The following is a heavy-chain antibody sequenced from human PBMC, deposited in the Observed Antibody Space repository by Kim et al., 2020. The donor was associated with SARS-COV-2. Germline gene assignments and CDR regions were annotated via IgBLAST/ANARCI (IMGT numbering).Heavy chain of an antibody. CDR1: GFTFSSYG. Sequence: GGSLRLSCAASGFTFSSYGMHWVRQAPGKGLEWVAAIWYDGSNKYYADSVKGRLTISRDNSKNTLYLQMNSLRAEDTAVYYCARDPHYSISWVLMDVWGQGTTVTVS. CDR3: ARDPHYSISWVLMDV. D-gene: IGHD6-13*01. CDR2: IWYDGSNK. J-gene: IGHJ6*02. V-gene: IGHV3-33*01.